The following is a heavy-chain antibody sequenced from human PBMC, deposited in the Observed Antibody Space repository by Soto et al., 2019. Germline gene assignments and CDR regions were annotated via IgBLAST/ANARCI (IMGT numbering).Heavy chain of an antibody. J-gene: IGHJ4*02. V-gene: IGHV4-61*01. CDR3: AVELSYGDNCLDY. D-gene: IGHD4-17*01. CDR2: IYYSGST. CDR1: GGSVSRGSNY. Sequence: PSETLSLTCTVSGGSVSRGSNYWSWIRQPPEKGLEWIGYIYYSGSTNYNPSLKRRVTISVDTSKNQFSLKLSSLTAADTAVYYCAVELSYGDNCLDYWCQGTLVTVSS.